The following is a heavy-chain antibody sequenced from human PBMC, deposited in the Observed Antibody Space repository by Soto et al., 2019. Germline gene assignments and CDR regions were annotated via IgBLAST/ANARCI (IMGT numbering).Heavy chain of an antibody. CDR2: IYYSGST. Sequence: LSLTCTVSCGSISSGGYYWSWIRQHPVKGLEWIGYIYYSGSTYYNPSLKSRVTISVDTSKNQFSLKLSSVTAADTAVYYCARGASVAGLDYWGQGTLVTVSS. J-gene: IGHJ4*02. CDR1: CGSISSGGYY. V-gene: IGHV4-31*03. CDR3: ARGASVAGLDY. D-gene: IGHD6-19*01.